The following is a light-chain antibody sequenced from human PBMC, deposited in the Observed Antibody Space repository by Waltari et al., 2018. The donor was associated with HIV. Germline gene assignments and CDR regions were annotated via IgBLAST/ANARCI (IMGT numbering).Light chain of an antibody. J-gene: IGLJ1*01. V-gene: IGLV2-23*01. CDR2: EGS. Sequence: QSALTQRASVSGSPGQAITISCTETRRHVWSYYPVSLYQQYPGKAPKLMIYEGSKRPSGVSNRFSGSKSGNPASLKISGLQAEDEADYYCCSYAGSLFGTGTTVTVL. CDR1: RRHVWSYYP. CDR3: CSYAGSL.